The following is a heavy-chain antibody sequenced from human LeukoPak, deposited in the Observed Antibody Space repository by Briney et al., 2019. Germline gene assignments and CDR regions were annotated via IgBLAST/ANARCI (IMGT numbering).Heavy chain of an antibody. CDR1: GGSFSGYY. CDR2: INHSGST. Sequence: TSETLSLTCAVYGGSFSGYYWSWIRQPPGKGLEWIGEINHSGSTNYNPSLKSRVTISVETSKNQVSLKLSSVTAADTAVYYCARGEDSSGYHDYWGQGTLVTVSS. D-gene: IGHD3-22*01. V-gene: IGHV4-34*01. CDR3: ARGEDSSGYHDY. J-gene: IGHJ4*02.